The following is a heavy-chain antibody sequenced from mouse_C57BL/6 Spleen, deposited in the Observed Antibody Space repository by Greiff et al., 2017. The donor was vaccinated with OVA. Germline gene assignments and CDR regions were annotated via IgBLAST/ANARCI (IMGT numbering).Heavy chain of an antibody. CDR2: IDPSDSYT. Sequence: QVQLQQPGAELVMPGASVKLSCKASGYTFTSYWMHWVKQRPGQGLEWIGEIDPSDSYTNYNQKFKGKSTLTVDKSSSTAYMQLSSLTSEDSAVYYCARWGYEYGYWDFDVWGTAATVTVAS. CDR3: ARWGYEYGYWDFDV. J-gene: IGHJ1*03. V-gene: IGHV1-69*01. CDR1: GYTFTSYW. D-gene: IGHD2-4*01.